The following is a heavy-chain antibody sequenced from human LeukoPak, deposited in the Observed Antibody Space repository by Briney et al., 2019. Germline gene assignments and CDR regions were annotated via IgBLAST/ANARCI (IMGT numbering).Heavy chain of an antibody. J-gene: IGHJ4*02. CDR3: ARDPSIAAAGTGDY. D-gene: IGHD6-13*01. Sequence: ASVKVSCKASGYTFTSYGVSWVRQAPGQGLEWMGWISAYNGNTNYAQKLQGRVTMTTDTSTSTAYMELRSLRSDDTAVYYCARDPSIAAAGTGDYWGQGTLVTVSS. V-gene: IGHV1-18*01. CDR1: GYTFTSYG. CDR2: ISAYNGNT.